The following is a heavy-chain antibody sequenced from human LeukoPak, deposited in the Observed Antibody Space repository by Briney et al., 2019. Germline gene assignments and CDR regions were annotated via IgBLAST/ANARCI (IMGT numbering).Heavy chain of an antibody. CDR3: ARGLRSRDGYNYDYFDD. CDR2: ISYSGST. D-gene: IGHD5-24*01. Sequence: SETLSLTCTVSGGSISGYYWSWIRQPPGKGLEWIGFISYSGSTDYNPSLKSRVTISVDTSKGQFSLNLTSVTAADTAVYYCARGLRSRDGYNYDYFDDWGQGTLVTVSS. J-gene: IGHJ4*02. V-gene: IGHV4-59*08. CDR1: GGSISGYY.